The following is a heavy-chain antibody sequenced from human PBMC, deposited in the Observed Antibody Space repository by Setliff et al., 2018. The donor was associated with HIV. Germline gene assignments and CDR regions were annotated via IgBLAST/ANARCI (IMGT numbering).Heavy chain of an antibody. Sequence: SETLSLTCAVYGGSFSGYYWSWIRQPPGKGLEWIGEINRSGSTRYNPSLKSRVTISVDTSKNQISLKLSSMTAADTAVYYCARPDPQGFGFDVWGQGTMVTVSS. CDR1: GGSFSGYY. D-gene: IGHD3-16*01. J-gene: IGHJ3*01. V-gene: IGHV4-34*01. CDR2: INRSGST. CDR3: ARPDPQGFGFDV.